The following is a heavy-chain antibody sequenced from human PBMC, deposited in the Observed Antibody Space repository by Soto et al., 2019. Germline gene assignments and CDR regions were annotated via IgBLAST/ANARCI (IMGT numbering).Heavy chain of an antibody. Sequence: EVQVEESGGDLVQPGGSLRLSCVASGFTFSSYEMNWVRQAPGKGLEWVSYISSSGMTVYYADSVKGRFTISRDNAKNSLYLQMNNLRDEDTAVYYCARPQEIDNFWSLGYYYTVDVWGQGTTVTVSS. V-gene: IGHV3-48*03. CDR1: GFTFSSYE. J-gene: IGHJ6*02. CDR3: ARPQEIDNFWSLGYYYTVDV. D-gene: IGHD3-3*01. CDR2: ISSSGMTV.